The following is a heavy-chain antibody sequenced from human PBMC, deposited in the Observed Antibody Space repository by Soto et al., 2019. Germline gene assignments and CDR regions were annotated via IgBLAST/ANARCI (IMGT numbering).Heavy chain of an antibody. CDR2: IIPIFGTA. V-gene: IGHV1-69*01. Sequence: QVQLVQSGAEVKKPGSSVKVSCKASGGTFSSYAISWVRQAPGQGLEWMGGIIPIFGTANYAQKFQGRVTITADESTSTAYMELSSLRSEDTAVYYCARQKAEDVGELLLWYFDRWGRGTLVTVSS. J-gene: IGHJ2*01. CDR3: ARQKAEDVGELLLWYFDR. CDR1: GGTFSSYA. D-gene: IGHD3-10*01.